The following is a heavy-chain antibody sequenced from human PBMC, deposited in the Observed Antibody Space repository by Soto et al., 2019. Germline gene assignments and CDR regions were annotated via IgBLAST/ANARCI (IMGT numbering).Heavy chain of an antibody. CDR2: IDLSDSYT. Sequence: PGESLKISCKGSGYSFTSYWISWVRQMPGKGLEWMGRIDLSDSYTNYSPSFQGHVTISADKSISTAYLQWSSLKASDTAMYYCARTSAAGKYYYGMDGWGQGTTVTVSS. D-gene: IGHD6-13*01. CDR1: GYSFTSYW. CDR3: ARTSAAGKYYYGMDG. V-gene: IGHV5-10-1*01. J-gene: IGHJ6*02.